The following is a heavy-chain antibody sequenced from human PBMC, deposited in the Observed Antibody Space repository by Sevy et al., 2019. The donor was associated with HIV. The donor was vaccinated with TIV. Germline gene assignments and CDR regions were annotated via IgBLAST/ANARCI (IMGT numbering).Heavy chain of an antibody. V-gene: IGHV3-33*01. CDR3: ARDRGGGDSRGFFDQ. CDR1: GFSFSDYG. J-gene: IGHJ4*02. CDR2: IWYDGNNK. D-gene: IGHD3-10*01. Sequence: GGSLRLSCAASGFSFSDYGMHWVRQAPGKGLEWVAVIWYDGNNKYYRDSVKGRFTISRDNSKNTVYLQMNGLGAEDTAVYYCARDRGGGDSRGFFDQWGQGTLVTVSS.